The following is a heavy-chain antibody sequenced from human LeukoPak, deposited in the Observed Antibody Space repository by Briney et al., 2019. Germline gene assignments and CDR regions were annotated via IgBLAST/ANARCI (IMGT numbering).Heavy chain of an antibody. D-gene: IGHD3-22*01. CDR3: ARNRTYYYDSSGYSKPTFDY. CDR1: GFTFDDYA. J-gene: IGHJ4*02. CDR2: TSHDGDKE. Sequence: GRSLRLSYAASGFTFDDYAMHWVRQAPGKGLEWVAVTSHDGDKEYYADSVKGRFTISRDNSKNTLYLQMNSLRAEDTAVYYCARNRTYYYDSSGYSKPTFDYWGQGTLVTVSS. V-gene: IGHV3-30*03.